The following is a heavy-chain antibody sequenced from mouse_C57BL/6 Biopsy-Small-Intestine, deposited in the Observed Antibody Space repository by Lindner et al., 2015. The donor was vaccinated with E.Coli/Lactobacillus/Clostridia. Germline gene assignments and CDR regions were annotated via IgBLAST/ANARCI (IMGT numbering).Heavy chain of an antibody. CDR1: GYTFTDYN. J-gene: IGHJ3*01. Sequence: VQLQESGPELVKPGASVKTSCKASGYTFTDYNMHWVKQSHGKSLEWIGYINPNNGVTSYNQKFKGKATLTVNKSSSTAYMEFRSLTSEDSAVYCCARVGYYGSSFPYWGQGTLVTVSA. D-gene: IGHD1-1*01. V-gene: IGHV1-22*01. CDR3: ARVGYYGSSFPY. CDR2: INPNNGVT.